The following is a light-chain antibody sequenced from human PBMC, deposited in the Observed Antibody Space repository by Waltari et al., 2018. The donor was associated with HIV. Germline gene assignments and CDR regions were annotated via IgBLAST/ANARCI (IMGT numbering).Light chain of an antibody. Sequence: EIVLTQSPATLSLSPGERATLSCRASQRISTYLAWYQQKPGQAPRLLIYDASNRATGIPARFRGSGSGTDFTLTISSLEPEDFAVYYCQQRSGGGVTFGPGTKVDIK. CDR2: DAS. V-gene: IGKV3-11*01. CDR3: QQRSGGGVT. CDR1: QRISTY. J-gene: IGKJ3*01.